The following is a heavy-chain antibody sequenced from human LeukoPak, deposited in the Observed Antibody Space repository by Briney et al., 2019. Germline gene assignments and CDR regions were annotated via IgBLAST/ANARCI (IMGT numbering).Heavy chain of an antibody. J-gene: IGHJ4*02. CDR3: ATGPYDFWSGYFDY. Sequence: SETLSLTCTVSGGSVNSYYWSWVRQPPGKGLEWIGYIYYSGSTNYNPSLKSRVTISVDTSKNQFSLKLSSVTAADTAVYYCATGPYDFWSGYFDYWGQGTLVTVSS. D-gene: IGHD3-3*01. CDR1: GGSVNSYY. CDR2: IYYSGST. V-gene: IGHV4-59*02.